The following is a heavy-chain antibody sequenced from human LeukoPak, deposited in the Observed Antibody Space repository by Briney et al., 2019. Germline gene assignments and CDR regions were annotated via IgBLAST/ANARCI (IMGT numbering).Heavy chain of an antibody. CDR3: ARSYGDYAFDP. CDR2: INPSGGST. Sequence: GASVKVSCKASGYSFSSYYMHWVRQAPGQGLEWMGIINPSGGSTSYAQKFQGRATMTRDTSTSTVYMDLSSLRSEDTAVYYCARSYGDYAFDPWGQGTLVTVSS. D-gene: IGHD4-17*01. CDR1: GYSFSSYY. V-gene: IGHV1-46*01. J-gene: IGHJ5*02.